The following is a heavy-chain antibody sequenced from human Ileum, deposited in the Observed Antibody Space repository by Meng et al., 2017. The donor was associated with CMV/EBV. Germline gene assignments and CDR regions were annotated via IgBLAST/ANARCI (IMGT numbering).Heavy chain of an antibody. CDR2: MRPSGNI. Sequence: EVQHVGPGWVSLTETLSATFNVFGASFISCYWAWSRLPAGKGLEFIGRMRPSGNIAYTLSLMSRVTMSVATSKIHLPLYLKSVTAADTAVYYCVRAAARGVPVDHWGQGMLVTVSS. V-gene: IGHV4-4*07. CDR3: VRAAARGVPVDH. J-gene: IGHJ4*02. D-gene: IGHD3-10*01. CDR1: GASFISCY.